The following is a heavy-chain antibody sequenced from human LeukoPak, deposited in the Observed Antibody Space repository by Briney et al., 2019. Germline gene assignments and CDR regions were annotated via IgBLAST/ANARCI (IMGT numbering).Heavy chain of an antibody. D-gene: IGHD1-26*01. CDR3: ARAKVGVAGFFDY. Sequence: PGGSLRLSCAASGFTVSSDYMSWVRQAPGKGLEWVSVIYSGGSTYYADSVKGRFTISRDSSKNTLFIQMNSLKADDTAVYYCARAKVGVAGFFDYWGQGTLVTVSS. V-gene: IGHV3-53*01. CDR1: GFTVSSDY. CDR2: IYSGGST. J-gene: IGHJ4*02.